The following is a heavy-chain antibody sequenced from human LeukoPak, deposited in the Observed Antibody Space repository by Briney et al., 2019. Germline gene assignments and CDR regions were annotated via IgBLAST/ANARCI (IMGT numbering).Heavy chain of an antibody. Sequence: PGGSLRLSCAASGFTFSSYAMSWVRQAPGKGLEWVSGISWNSGSIGYADSVKGRFTISRDNAKNSLYLQMNSLRAEDTALYYCAKGTGYYYDSSGYVDYWGQGTLVTVSS. CDR2: ISWNSGSI. CDR1: GFTFSSYA. CDR3: AKGTGYYYDSSGYVDY. V-gene: IGHV3-9*01. D-gene: IGHD3-22*01. J-gene: IGHJ4*02.